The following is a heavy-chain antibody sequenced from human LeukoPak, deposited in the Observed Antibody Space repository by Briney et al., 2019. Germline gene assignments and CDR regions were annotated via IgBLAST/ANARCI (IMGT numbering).Heavy chain of an antibody. CDR2: IYYSGST. CDR3: ARMVATIVSYYGMDV. CDR1: GGSISSYY. J-gene: IGHJ6*02. D-gene: IGHD5-12*01. V-gene: IGHV4-59*01. Sequence: SETLSLTCTVSGGSISSYYWSWIRQPPGKGLGWIGYIYYSGSTNYNPSLKSRVTISVDTSKNQFSLKLSSVTAADTAVYYCARMVATIVSYYGMDVWGQGTTVTVSS.